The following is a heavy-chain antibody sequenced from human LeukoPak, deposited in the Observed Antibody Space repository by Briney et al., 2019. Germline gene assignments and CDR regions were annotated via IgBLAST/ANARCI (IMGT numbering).Heavy chain of an antibody. D-gene: IGHD6-19*01. V-gene: IGHV3-74*01. J-gene: IGHJ4*02. CDR3: ARGGIAVTGTLRYGY. CDR2: IESDGSST. Sequence: GGSLRLSCAASGFTFRNYWMHWVRQAPGKGLVWVSRIESDGSSTTYADSVKGRFTISRDNAKNTLYLQMNSLRAEDTAKYYCARGGIAVTGTLRYGYWGQGTLVTVSS. CDR1: GFTFRNYW.